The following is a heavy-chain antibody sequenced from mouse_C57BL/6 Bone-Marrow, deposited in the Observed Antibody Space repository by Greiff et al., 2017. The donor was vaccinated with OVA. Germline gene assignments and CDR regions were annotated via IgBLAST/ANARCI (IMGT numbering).Heavy chain of an antibody. CDR1: GYTFTSYG. Sequence: VKLMESGAELARPGASVKLSCKASGYTFTSYGISWVKQRTGQGLEWIGEIYPRSGNTYYNEKFKGKATLTADKSSSTAYMELRSLTSEDSAVYFCARRVYYGNYYAMDYWGQGTSVTVSS. V-gene: IGHV1-81*01. CDR3: ARRVYYGNYYAMDY. J-gene: IGHJ4*01. CDR2: IYPRSGNT. D-gene: IGHD2-1*01.